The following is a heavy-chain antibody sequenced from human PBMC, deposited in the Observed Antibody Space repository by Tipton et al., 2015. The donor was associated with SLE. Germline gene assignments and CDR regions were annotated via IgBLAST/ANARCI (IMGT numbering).Heavy chain of an antibody. V-gene: IGHV4-59*01. J-gene: IGHJ4*02. CDR3: ATLAGPFDY. Sequence: TLSLTCAVYGGSFSGYYWSWIRQPPGKGLEWIGYIYYSGSTNYNPSLKSRVTISVDTSKNQFSLKLSSVTAADTAVYYCATLAGPFDYWGQGTLVTVSS. CDR1: GGSFSGYY. CDR2: IYYSGST. D-gene: IGHD6-19*01.